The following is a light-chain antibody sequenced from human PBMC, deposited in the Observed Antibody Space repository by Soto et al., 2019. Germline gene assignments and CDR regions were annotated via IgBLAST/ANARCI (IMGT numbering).Light chain of an antibody. J-gene: IGLJ2*01. CDR2: EVS. CDR3: SSYTSSSTVL. Sequence: QSALTQPASVSGSPGQSITISCTGTSSDVGGYNYVSWYQQHPGKAPKLIIYEVSNRPSGVSNRFSASKSGNTASLTISGLQADDEADYYCSSYTSSSTVLFGGGTKVTVL. V-gene: IGLV2-14*01. CDR1: SSDVGGYNY.